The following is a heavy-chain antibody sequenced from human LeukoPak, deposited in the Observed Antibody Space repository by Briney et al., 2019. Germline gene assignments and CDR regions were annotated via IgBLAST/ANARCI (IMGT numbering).Heavy chain of an antibody. V-gene: IGHV3-74*01. CDR2: INTDGNST. Sequence: GGSLRLSCAASGFTFRSYAMTWVRQAPGKGLVWVSQINTDGNSTTYADSVKGRFTVSRDNAKNTLYLQMNSLRAEDTAVYYCARELASGDWGQGTLVTVSS. D-gene: IGHD6-13*01. CDR1: GFTFRSYA. J-gene: IGHJ4*02. CDR3: ARELASGD.